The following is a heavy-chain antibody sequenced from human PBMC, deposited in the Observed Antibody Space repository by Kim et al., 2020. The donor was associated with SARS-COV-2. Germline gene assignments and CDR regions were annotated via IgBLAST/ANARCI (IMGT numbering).Heavy chain of an antibody. D-gene: IGHD3-10*01. V-gene: IGHV3-23*01. Sequence: GGSLRLSCAASGFTFSSYAMSWVRQAPGKGLEWVSSISATGGRTYYADSVKGRFTISRDNSKNTLYLQMNSLRAEDTALYYCADAPVGYYGSGYFDYWGQGTLVTVSS. CDR2: ISATGGRT. CDR1: GFTFSSYA. CDR3: ADAPVGYYGSGYFDY. J-gene: IGHJ4*02.